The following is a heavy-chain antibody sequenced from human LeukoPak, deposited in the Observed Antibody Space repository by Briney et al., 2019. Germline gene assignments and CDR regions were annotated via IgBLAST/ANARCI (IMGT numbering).Heavy chain of an antibody. V-gene: IGHV3-30*02. Sequence: PGGSLRLSCAASGFTFSSYGMHWVRQAPGKGLEWVAFIRYDGSNKYYADSVKGRFTISRDNSKNTLYLQMNSLRAEDTAVYYCAKAPNSPRSSWWSPFDYWGQGTMVTVSS. CDR3: AKAPNSPRSSWWSPFDY. J-gene: IGHJ4*02. CDR1: GFTFSSYG. D-gene: IGHD6-13*01. CDR2: IRYDGSNK.